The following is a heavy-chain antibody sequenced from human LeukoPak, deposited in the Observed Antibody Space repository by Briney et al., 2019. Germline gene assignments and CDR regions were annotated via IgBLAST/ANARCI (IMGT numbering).Heavy chain of an antibody. CDR3: ARVYGGNSLDY. CDR1: GYTFTSYD. D-gene: IGHD4-23*01. CDR2: MNPNSGNT. Sequence: ASVKVSCKASGYTFTSYDINWVRQATGQGLEWMGWMNPNSGNTNYAQKLQGRVTMTTDTSTSTAYMELRSLRSDDTAVYYCARVYGGNSLDYWGQGTLVTVSS. V-gene: IGHV1-18*01. J-gene: IGHJ4*02.